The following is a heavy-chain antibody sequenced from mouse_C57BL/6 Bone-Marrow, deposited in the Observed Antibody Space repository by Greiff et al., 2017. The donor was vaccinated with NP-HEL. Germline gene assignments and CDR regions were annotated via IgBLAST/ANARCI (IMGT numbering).Heavy chain of an antibody. J-gene: IGHJ2*01. CDR1: GFTINDDY. CDR2: IDPANGDT. V-gene: IGHV14-4*01. D-gene: IGHD2-4*01. CDR3: TIYYDYDGDFDY. Sequence: DVQLVESGAELVRPGASVKLSCTASGFTINDDYLHWVKQRPDQGLEWIGWIDPANGDTEYASKFQGKATITADTSSNTAYLQLSSLTSEDTAVYYCTIYYDYDGDFDYWGQGTTLTVSS.